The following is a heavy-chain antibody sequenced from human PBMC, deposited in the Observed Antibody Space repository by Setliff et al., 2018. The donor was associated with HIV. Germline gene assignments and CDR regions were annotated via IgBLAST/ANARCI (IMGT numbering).Heavy chain of an antibody. CDR2: ISRNSDTI. Sequence: SGGSLRLSCAASGVTFSSYSMNWVRQAPGKGLEWLSYISRNSDTIYYVDSVKGRFTISRDNGKNSLYLQMNSLRAEDTAVYYCARGPPRAKRVVVITTRYFQHWGQGTLVTVSS. CDR3: ARGPPRAKRVVVITTRYFQH. V-gene: IGHV3-48*04. D-gene: IGHD3-22*01. CDR1: GVTFSSYS. J-gene: IGHJ1*01.